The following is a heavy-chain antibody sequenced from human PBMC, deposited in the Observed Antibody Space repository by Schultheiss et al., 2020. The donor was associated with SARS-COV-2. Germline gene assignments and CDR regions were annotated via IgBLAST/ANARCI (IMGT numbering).Heavy chain of an antibody. CDR3: ARGNVVVTHWYFDL. V-gene: IGHV4-4*07. Sequence: GSLRLSCTVSGGSISSYYWSWIRQPAGKGLEWIGRIYTSGSTNYNPSLKSRVTMSVDTSKNQFSLKLSSVTAADTAVYYCARGNVVVTHWYFDLWGRGTLVTVSS. CDR2: IYTSGST. D-gene: IGHD2-21*02. J-gene: IGHJ2*01. CDR1: GGSISSYY.